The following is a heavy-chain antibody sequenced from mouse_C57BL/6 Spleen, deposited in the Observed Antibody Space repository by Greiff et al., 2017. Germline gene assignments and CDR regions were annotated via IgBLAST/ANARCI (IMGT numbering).Heavy chain of an antibody. CDR3: ARRGTYYDYDNYAMDY. D-gene: IGHD2-4*01. CDR1: GYSFTGYY. V-gene: IGHV1-42*01. CDR2: INPSTGGT. Sequence: EVKLQQSGPELVKPGASVKISCKASGYSFTGYYMNWVKQSPEKSLEWIGEINPSTGGTTYNQKFKAKATLTVDKSSSTAYMQLKSLTSEDSAVYYCARRGTYYDYDNYAMDYWGQGTSVTVSS. J-gene: IGHJ4*01.